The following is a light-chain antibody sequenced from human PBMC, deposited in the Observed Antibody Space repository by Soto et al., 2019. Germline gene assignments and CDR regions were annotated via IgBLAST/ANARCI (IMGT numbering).Light chain of an antibody. CDR3: QKYGSSPWT. V-gene: IGKV3D-20*01. Sequence: EILLTQSPSTLSASPVDRPTLSCGASQSVTSNLAWYQQKPGQAPRLLVYDVSNRAAGIPTRFSGGGSGTDFTLTISRLEPEDFAVYYCQKYGSSPWTFGQGTKVDI. CDR1: QSVTSN. CDR2: DVS. J-gene: IGKJ1*01.